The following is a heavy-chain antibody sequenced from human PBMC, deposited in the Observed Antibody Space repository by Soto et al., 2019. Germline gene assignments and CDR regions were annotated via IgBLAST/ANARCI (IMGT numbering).Heavy chain of an antibody. CDR2: IWYDGSNK. D-gene: IGHD2-21*01. CDR1: GFTFSSYG. Sequence: PGGSLRLSCAASGFTFSSYGMHWVRQAPGKGLEWVAVIWYDGSNKYYADSVKGRFTISRDNSKNTLYLQMNSLRAEDTAVYYCARVYPEGLDYYYYGMDVWGQGPTVTVSS. CDR3: ARVYPEGLDYYYYGMDV. V-gene: IGHV3-33*01. J-gene: IGHJ6*02.